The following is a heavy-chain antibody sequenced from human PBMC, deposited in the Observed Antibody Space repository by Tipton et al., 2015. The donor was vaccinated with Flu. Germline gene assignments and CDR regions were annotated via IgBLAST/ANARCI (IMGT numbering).Heavy chain of an antibody. J-gene: IGHJ4*02. D-gene: IGHD3-22*01. CDR3: ARDSYYYDSSGSPVDY. CDR1: GGSISSYY. Sequence: TLSLTCTVSGGSISSYYWSWIRQPAGKGLEWIGRIYTSGSTNYNPSLKSRVTMSVDTSKNQFSLKLSSVTAADTAVYYCARDSYYYDSSGSPVDYWGQGTLVTVSS. V-gene: IGHV4-4*07. CDR2: IYTSGST.